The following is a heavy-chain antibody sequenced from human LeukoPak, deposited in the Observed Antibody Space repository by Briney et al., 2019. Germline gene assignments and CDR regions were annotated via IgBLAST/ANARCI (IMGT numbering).Heavy chain of an antibody. J-gene: IGHJ4*02. CDR3: ARGHYDILTGYSHFDY. D-gene: IGHD3-9*01. Sequence: SETLSLTCAVYGGSFSGYYWSWIRQPPGKGLEWIGEINHSGSTNYNPSLKSRVTTSVDTSKNQFSLKLSSVTAADTAVYYCARGHYDILTGYSHFDYWGQGTLVTVSS. V-gene: IGHV4-34*01. CDR1: GGSFSGYY. CDR2: INHSGST.